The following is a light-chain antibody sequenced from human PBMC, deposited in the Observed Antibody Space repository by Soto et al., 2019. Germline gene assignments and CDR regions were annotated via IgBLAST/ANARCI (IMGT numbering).Light chain of an antibody. Sequence: EVVLTQSPGTLSLSPGERATLSCRASQSVSNNYFAWYQQKPGQAPRLLIFGSSDRATGLPDRFSGSGSGTTFILTIIRREPADFAVDYCQQYGSTPPYTFGQGTKLEIK. J-gene: IGKJ2*01. CDR2: GSS. CDR1: QSVSNNY. V-gene: IGKV3-20*01. CDR3: QQYGSTPPYT.